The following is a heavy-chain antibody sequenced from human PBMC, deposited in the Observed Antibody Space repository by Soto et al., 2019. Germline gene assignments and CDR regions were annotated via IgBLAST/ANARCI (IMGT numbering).Heavy chain of an antibody. CDR1: GFTFDDYA. J-gene: IGHJ1*01. CDR3: VKDESINWYSGHFRH. V-gene: IGHV3-9*01. CDR2: INWNSGSI. D-gene: IGHD6-13*01. Sequence: GGSLRLSCAASGFTFDDYAMHWVRQVPGKGLEWVSGINWNSGSIGYGDSVKGRFAISRDNAKNSLHLQMNSLSAEDAAFYYCVKDESINWYSGHFRHWGQGTLVTVSS.